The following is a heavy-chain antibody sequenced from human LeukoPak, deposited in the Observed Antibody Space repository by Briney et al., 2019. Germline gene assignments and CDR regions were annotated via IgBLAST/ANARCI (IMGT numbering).Heavy chain of an antibody. V-gene: IGHV3-23*01. J-gene: IGHJ4*02. CDR3: AKGGSGSSHRGVFDY. CDR2: ISASGGDT. D-gene: IGHD3-10*01. Sequence: GGSLRLSCAASGLTFGTYAVSWVRQAPGKGLEWVSLISASGGDTYNADSVKGRFTTSRDNSRNILYQQMNSLRPEDTAVYYCAKGGSGSSHRGVFDYWGQGSLVTVSS. CDR1: GLTFGTYA.